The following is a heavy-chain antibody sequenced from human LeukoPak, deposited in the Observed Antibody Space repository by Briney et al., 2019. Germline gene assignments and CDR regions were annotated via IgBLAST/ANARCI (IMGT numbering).Heavy chain of an antibody. CDR2: IYHSGST. V-gene: IGHV4-38-2*01. CDR1: GYSISSGYY. CDR3: ARVSSTSCLDY. Sequence: SETLSLICAVSGYSISSGYYWGWIRQPPGKGLEWIGSIYHSGSTYYNPSLKSRVTISVDTSKNQFSLKLSSVTAADTAVYYCARVSSTSCLDYWGQGTLVTVSS. J-gene: IGHJ4*02. D-gene: IGHD2-2*01.